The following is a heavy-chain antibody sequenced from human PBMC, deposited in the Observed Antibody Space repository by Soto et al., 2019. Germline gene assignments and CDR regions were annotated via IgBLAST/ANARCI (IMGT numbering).Heavy chain of an antibody. CDR2: ISSSGSTI. CDR1: GFTFSSYE. CDR3: VSYGESGAFDI. J-gene: IGHJ3*02. Sequence: GGSLRLSCAASGFTFSSYEMNWVRQAPGKGLEWVSYISSSGSTIYYADSVKGRFTISRDNSKNTLYLQMSSLRAEDTAVYYCVSYGESGAFDIWGQGTMVTVSS. V-gene: IGHV3-48*03. D-gene: IGHD3-10*01.